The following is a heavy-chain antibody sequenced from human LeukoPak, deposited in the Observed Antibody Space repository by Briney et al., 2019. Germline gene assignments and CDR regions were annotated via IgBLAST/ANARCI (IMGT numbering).Heavy chain of an antibody. CDR2: IYHSGST. CDR3: ARHYDSSGYYKDDAFDI. V-gene: IGHV4-39*01. Sequence: PSETLSLTCTVSGGSISSSSYYWGWIRQPPGKGLEWIGSIYHSGSTYYNPSLKSRVTISVDTSKNQFSLKLSSVTAADTAVYYCARHYDSSGYYKDDAFDIWGQGTMVTVSS. J-gene: IGHJ3*02. CDR1: GGSISSSSYY. D-gene: IGHD3-22*01.